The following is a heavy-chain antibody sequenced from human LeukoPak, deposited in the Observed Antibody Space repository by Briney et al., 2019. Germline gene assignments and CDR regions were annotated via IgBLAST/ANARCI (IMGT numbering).Heavy chain of an antibody. CDR1: GGSISTYY. V-gene: IGHV4-59*01. CDR3: ARCIRYMDV. Sequence: SETLSLTCTVSGGSISTYYWSWIRQPPGKGLEWIGYIYYSGSTSYNPSLKSRVTISVDTSKNQFSLKLSSVTAADTAVYYCARCIRYMDVWGKGTTVTISS. D-gene: IGHD2-21*01. CDR2: IYYSGST. J-gene: IGHJ6*03.